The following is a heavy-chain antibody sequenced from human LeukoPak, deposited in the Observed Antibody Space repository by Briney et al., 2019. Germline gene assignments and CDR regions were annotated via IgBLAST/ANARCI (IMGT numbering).Heavy chain of an antibody. CDR3: AKSSHPQWAPLDY. CDR1: GFTFSSYA. CDR2: ISGSGGST. V-gene: IGHV3-23*01. Sequence: GGSLRPSCAASGFTFSSYAMSWVRQAPGKGLEWVSAISGSGGSTYYADSVKGRFTISRDNSKNTLYLQMNSLRAEDTAVYYCAKSSHPQWAPLDYWGQGTLVTVSS. D-gene: IGHD1-26*01. J-gene: IGHJ4*02.